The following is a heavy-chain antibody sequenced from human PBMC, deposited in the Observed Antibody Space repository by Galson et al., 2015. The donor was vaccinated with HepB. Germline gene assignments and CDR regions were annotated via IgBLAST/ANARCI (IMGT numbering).Heavy chain of an antibody. CDR1: GYSFTTYG. CDR3: ARGYCNAARCHRGDH. V-gene: IGHV1-18*01. CDR2: ISAYNGNT. D-gene: IGHD2/OR15-2a*01. J-gene: IGHJ4*02. Sequence: SVKVSCKASGYSFTTYGFSWVRQAPGQGLEWLGWISAYNGNTNYAPKLQDRVTMTTDTSTGTAYMELRSLTSDDTAVYYCARGYCNAARCHRGDHWGQGTLVTVSS.